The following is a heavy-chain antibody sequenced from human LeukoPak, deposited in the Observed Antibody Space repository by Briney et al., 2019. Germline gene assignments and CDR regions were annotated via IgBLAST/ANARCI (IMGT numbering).Heavy chain of an antibody. V-gene: IGHV4-59*01. CDR3: ARFVGSSWLAFDI. D-gene: IGHD6-13*01. Sequence: SETLSLTCTVSGGSISSYYWSWIRQPPGKRLECIGYIHYSGSTNYNPSLKSRVTISKDTSKNQFSLKLNSVTAADTALYYCARFVGSSWLAFDIWGQGTMVTVSS. CDR1: GGSISSYY. J-gene: IGHJ3*02. CDR2: IHYSGST.